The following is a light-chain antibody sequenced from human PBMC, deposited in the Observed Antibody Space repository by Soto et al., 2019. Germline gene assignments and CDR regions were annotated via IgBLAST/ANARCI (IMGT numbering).Light chain of an antibody. J-gene: IGLJ2*01. CDR3: SSYGGYNNVI. V-gene: IGLV2-8*01. Sequence: QSALTQPPSASGSPGQSVTISCTGTSSDVGGYNYVSWYQQHPDKAPKLIIYEVSKRPSGVPDRFSGSKSGNTASLTVSGLQAEDEADCYCSSYGGYNNVIFGGGTKLTVL. CDR1: SSDVGGYNY. CDR2: EVS.